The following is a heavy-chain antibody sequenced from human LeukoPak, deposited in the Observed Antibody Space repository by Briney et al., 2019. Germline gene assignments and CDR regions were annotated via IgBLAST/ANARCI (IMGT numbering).Heavy chain of an antibody. Sequence: PGGSLRLSCAASGFTFSRYWMSWARQAPGEGLEWVANIKQDGSEMYYVDSVKGLFTIYRDNAKNSHYLQMNSLRAEDTAVYYCAREAQQHYYFDYWGQGTLVTVSS. CDR3: AREAQQHYYFDY. CDR1: GFTFSRYW. V-gene: IGHV3-7*05. CDR2: IKQDGSEM. D-gene: IGHD6-13*01. J-gene: IGHJ4*02.